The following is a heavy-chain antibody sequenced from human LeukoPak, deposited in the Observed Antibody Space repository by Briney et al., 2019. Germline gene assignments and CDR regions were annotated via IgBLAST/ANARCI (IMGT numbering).Heavy chain of an antibody. Sequence: ASVKVSCKVSGYTLTELSMHWVRQAPGKGHEWMGGFDPEDGETIYAQKFQGRVTMTEDTSTDTAYMELSSLRSEDTAVYYCASYYYDSSGFDYWGQGTLVTVSS. D-gene: IGHD3-22*01. CDR3: ASYYYDSSGFDY. V-gene: IGHV1-24*01. CDR1: GYTLTELS. J-gene: IGHJ4*02. CDR2: FDPEDGET.